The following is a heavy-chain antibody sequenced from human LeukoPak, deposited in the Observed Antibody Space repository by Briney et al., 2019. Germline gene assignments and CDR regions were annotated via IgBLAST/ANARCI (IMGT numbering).Heavy chain of an antibody. J-gene: IGHJ4*02. Sequence: PGGSLGLSCAASGFTFSSYAMSWVRQAPGKGLEWVSAISGSGGSTYYADSVQGRFTISRDNSKNTLYLQMNSLRAEDTAVYYCAKDRRIAVAGTTFDYWGQGTLVTVSS. CDR3: AKDRRIAVAGTTFDY. CDR1: GFTFSSYA. D-gene: IGHD6-19*01. V-gene: IGHV3-23*01. CDR2: ISGSGGST.